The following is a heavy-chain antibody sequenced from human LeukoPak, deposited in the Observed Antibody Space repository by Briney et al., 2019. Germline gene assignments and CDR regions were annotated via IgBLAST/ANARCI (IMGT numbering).Heavy chain of an antibody. V-gene: IGHV4-4*07. D-gene: IGHD2-2*01. Sequence: SGTLSLTCTVSGGSISSYYWSWIRQPAGKGLEWIGRIYTSGSTNYNPSLKSRVTMSVDTSKNQFSLKLSSVTAADTAVYYCARVRCSSTSCWIDYWGQGTLVTVSS. CDR2: IYTSGST. CDR3: ARVRCSSTSCWIDY. CDR1: GGSISSYY. J-gene: IGHJ4*02.